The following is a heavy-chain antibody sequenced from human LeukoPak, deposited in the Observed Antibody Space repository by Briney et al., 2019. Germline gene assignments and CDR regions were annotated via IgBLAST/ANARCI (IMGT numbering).Heavy chain of an antibody. CDR3: AKDRGQQWLVDWFDP. D-gene: IGHD6-19*01. CDR2: ISYDGSNK. J-gene: IGHJ5*02. Sequence: GGSLRLSCAASGFTSSSYGMHWVRQAPGKGLEWVAVISYDGSNKYYADSVKGRFTISRDNSKNTLYLQMNSLRAEDTAVYYCAKDRGQQWLVDWFDPWGQGTLVTVSS. CDR1: GFTSSSYG. V-gene: IGHV3-30*18.